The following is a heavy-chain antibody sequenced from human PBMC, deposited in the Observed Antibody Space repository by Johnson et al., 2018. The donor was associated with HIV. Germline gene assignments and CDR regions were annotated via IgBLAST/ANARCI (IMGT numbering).Heavy chain of an antibody. D-gene: IGHD1-7*01. Sequence: VQLVESGGGVVQPGRSLRLSCAASGFTFSSYAMHWVRQAPGEGLVWVSRINADGSRTTYADSVKGRFTISRDNAKNTLYLQMNSLRAEDMAVYYCAREPLWNYVLGYAFDIWGQGTMVTVSS. V-gene: IGHV3-74*01. CDR2: INADGSRT. CDR3: AREPLWNYVLGYAFDI. J-gene: IGHJ3*02. CDR1: GFTFSSYA.